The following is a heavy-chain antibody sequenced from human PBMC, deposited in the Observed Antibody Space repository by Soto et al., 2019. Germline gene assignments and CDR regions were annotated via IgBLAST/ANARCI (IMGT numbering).Heavy chain of an antibody. Sequence: GGSLRLSCAASGFTFSSYAMSWVRQAPGKGLEWVSAISGSGGSTYYADSVKGRFTISRDNSKNTLYLQMNSLRAEDTAVYYCARVPYDSSGLNFDYWGQGTLVTVSS. CDR2: ISGSGGST. D-gene: IGHD3-22*01. CDR1: GFTFSSYA. J-gene: IGHJ4*02. V-gene: IGHV3-23*01. CDR3: ARVPYDSSGLNFDY.